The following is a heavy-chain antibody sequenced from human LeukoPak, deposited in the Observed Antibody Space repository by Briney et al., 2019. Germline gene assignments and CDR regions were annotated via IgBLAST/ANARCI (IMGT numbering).Heavy chain of an antibody. CDR1: GFTFSSYG. CDR3: ARDETGYYDSSGYYSY. J-gene: IGHJ4*02. V-gene: IGHV3-30*03. CDR2: ISYDGSNK. D-gene: IGHD3-22*01. Sequence: GGSLRLSCAASGFTFSSYGMHWVRQAPGKGLEWVAVISYDGSNKYYADSVKGRFTISRDNSKNTLYLQMNSLRAEDTAVYYCARDETGYYDSSGYYSYWGQGTLVTVSS.